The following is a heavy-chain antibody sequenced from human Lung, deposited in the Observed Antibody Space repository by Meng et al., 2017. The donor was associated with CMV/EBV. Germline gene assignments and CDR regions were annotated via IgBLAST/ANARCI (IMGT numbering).Heavy chain of an antibody. D-gene: IGHD2-2*01. CDR2: IIPILGRA. Sequence: SVKVSCKASGGTSSSYVISWVRQAPGQGLEWMGGIIPILGRANYGQKFQARVTITADKSTRTAHMELSSLRSEDTAVYYCARSRVLSSSPSRPPTYGMDVWGQGXTVTVSS. V-gene: IGHV1-69*10. J-gene: IGHJ6*02. CDR3: ARSRVLSSSPSRPPTYGMDV. CDR1: GGTSSSYV.